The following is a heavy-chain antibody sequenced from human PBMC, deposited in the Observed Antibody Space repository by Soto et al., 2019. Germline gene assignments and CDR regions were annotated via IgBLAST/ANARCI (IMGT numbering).Heavy chain of an antibody. CDR1: GGTFSSYT. CDR3: ARVDFGVSVDY. V-gene: IGHV1-69*02. Sequence: SVKVSCKASGGTFSSYTISWVRQAPGQGLEWMGRIIPILAIANYAQKFQGRVTITADKSTSTAYMELSSLRSDDTAVYYCARVDFGVSVDYWGHGTLVTVSS. CDR2: IIPILAIA. J-gene: IGHJ4*01. D-gene: IGHD3-3*01.